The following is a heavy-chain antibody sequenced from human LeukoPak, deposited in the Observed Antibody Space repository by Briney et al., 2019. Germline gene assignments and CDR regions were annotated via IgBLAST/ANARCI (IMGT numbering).Heavy chain of an antibody. J-gene: IGHJ4*02. Sequence: GGSLRLSCAASGFTVSSNYMSWVRQAPGKGLEWVSVIYSGGSTYYADSVKGRFTISRDNSKNTLYLQMNSLRAEDTAVYYCARDLGIAAAEPIDYWGQGTLVTVSS. V-gene: IGHV3-66*01. D-gene: IGHD6-13*01. CDR1: GFTVSSNY. CDR3: ARDLGIAAAEPIDY. CDR2: IYSGGST.